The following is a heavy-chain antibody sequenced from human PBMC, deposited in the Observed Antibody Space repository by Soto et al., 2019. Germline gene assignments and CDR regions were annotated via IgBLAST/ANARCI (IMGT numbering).Heavy chain of an antibody. CDR2: ISYDGSNK. D-gene: IGHD6-19*01. CDR1: GFSFSNFA. V-gene: IGHV3-30*18. Sequence: VQLLESGGGLVQPGGSLRLSCAASGFSFSNFAMNWVRQPPGKGLEWVAGISYDGSNKYYADSVKGRFTISRDNSKNTLFLQMSSLRAEDTAVHFCAKEESSGWYTYFDYWGQGILVTVST. J-gene: IGHJ4*02. CDR3: AKEESSGWYTYFDY.